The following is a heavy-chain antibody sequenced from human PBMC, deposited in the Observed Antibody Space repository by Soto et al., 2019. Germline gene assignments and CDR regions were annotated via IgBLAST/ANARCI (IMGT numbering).Heavy chain of an antibody. CDR3: ARDLGPYYDGSGSYYVVPPRYYGMDV. D-gene: IGHD3-10*01. J-gene: IGHJ6*02. Sequence: QVQLVQSGAEVKKPGASVKVSCKASGYTFTSYGISWVRQAPGQGLEWMGWISAYNGNTNYAQKLQGRVTMTTDTSTSTAYMKLRSLRSDDTAVYYCARDLGPYYDGSGSYYVVPPRYYGMDVWGQGPTVTVSS. CDR2: ISAYNGNT. CDR1: GYTFTSYG. V-gene: IGHV1-18*01.